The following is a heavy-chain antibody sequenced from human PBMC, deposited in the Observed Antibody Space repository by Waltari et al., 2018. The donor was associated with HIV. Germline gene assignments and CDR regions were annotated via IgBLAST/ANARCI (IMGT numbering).Heavy chain of an antibody. V-gene: IGHV1-24*01. CDR3: ATDIRSGWYYFDF. D-gene: IGHD6-19*01. J-gene: IGHJ4*02. CDR2: LDPEDGET. Sequence: QFQVVQSGAEVKKPGASVKVSCKVSGHTVTELSIHWVRQGPGKGLEWMGGLDPEDGETIYAQNFQGRVTMTEDTSADTAYMELSSLRSEDTAVYYCATDIRSGWYYFDFWGQGTLVTVSS. CDR1: GHTVTELS.